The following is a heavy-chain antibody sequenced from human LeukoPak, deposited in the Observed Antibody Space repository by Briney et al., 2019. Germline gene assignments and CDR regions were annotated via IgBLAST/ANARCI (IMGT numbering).Heavy chain of an antibody. CDR2: IYHSGST. V-gene: IGHV4-30-2*01. CDR1: GGSISSGGYS. Sequence: PPETLSLTCAVSGGSISSGGYSWSWIRQPPGKGLEWIGYIYHSGSTYYNPSLKSRVTISVDRSKNQFSLKLSSVTAADTAVYYCAGNTAMVAAVYWGQGTLVTVSS. CDR3: AGNTAMVAAVY. D-gene: IGHD5-18*01. J-gene: IGHJ4*02.